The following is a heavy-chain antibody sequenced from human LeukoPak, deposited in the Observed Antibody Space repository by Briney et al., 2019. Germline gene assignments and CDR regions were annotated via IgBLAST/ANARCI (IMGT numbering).Heavy chain of an antibody. V-gene: IGHV1-69*13. CDR1: GATFSSYA. CDR2: IIPIFGTA. D-gene: IGHD5-12*01. Sequence: SVKLSCKAAGATFSSYAISWVRQAPGQGLEWMGGIIPIFGTANYAQKFQGRVTITADETTSTAYMELRSLRSEDTAVYYCESGNSGAQDYYYYRDVWGKGTTVTVSS. J-gene: IGHJ6*03. CDR3: ESGNSGAQDYYYYRDV.